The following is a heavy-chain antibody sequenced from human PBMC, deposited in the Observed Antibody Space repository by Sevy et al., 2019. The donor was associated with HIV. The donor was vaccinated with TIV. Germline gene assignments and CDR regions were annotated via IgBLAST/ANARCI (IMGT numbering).Heavy chain of an antibody. CDR3: ARGISGYGYALNY. CDR2: IHSDDTT. Sequence: GGSLRLSCAASGFTVNSNYMTWVRQAPGKGLEGVSVIHSDDTTYHADSVKDRFTISRDNFKNTLYLHMSSLRAEDTAVYYCARGISGYGYALNYWGQRTLVTVSS. D-gene: IGHD5-18*01. CDR1: GFTVNSNY. J-gene: IGHJ4*02. V-gene: IGHV3-66*01.